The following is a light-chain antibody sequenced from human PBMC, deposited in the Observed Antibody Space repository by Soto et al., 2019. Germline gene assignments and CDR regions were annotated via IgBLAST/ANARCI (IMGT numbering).Light chain of an antibody. Sequence: QSVLTQPASVSGSPGQSITISCTGSSSDIGGYNYVSWYQQHPGKAPQLMIYDVSYRPSGISDRFSGSKSGNTASLTISGLQPKGEADYYCSSYGASSTLFGGGTKLTVL. V-gene: IGLV2-14*03. CDR1: SSDIGGYNY. J-gene: IGLJ3*02. CDR2: DVS. CDR3: SSYGASSTL.